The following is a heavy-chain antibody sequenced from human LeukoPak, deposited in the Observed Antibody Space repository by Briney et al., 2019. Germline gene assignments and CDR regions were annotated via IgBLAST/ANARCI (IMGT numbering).Heavy chain of an antibody. CDR2: ISASGLST. CDR3: ARDGFLLSVGAPSY. Sequence: GGSLRLSCAASGFTFSSDAMSWVRQAPGKGLEWVSDISASGLSTYYAHSVKGRFTISRDNSKNTLYLQMNSLRAEDTAVYYCARDGFLLSVGAPSYWGQGTLVTVSS. CDR1: GFTFSSDA. J-gene: IGHJ4*02. D-gene: IGHD1-26*01. V-gene: IGHV3-23*01.